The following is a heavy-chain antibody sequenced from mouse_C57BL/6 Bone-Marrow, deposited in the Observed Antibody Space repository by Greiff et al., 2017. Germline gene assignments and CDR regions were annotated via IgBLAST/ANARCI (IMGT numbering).Heavy chain of an antibody. D-gene: IGHD1-1*01. CDR3: ASNYGSSYVPYY. J-gene: IGHJ2*01. CDR2: IWSGGST. Sequence: VQGVESGPGLVQPSQSLSITCTVSGFSLTSYGVHWVRQSPGKGLEWLGVIWSGGSTDYNAAFISRLSISKDNSKSQVFFKMNSLQADDTAIYYCASNYGSSYVPYYWGQGTTLTVSS. V-gene: IGHV2-2*01. CDR1: GFSLTSYG.